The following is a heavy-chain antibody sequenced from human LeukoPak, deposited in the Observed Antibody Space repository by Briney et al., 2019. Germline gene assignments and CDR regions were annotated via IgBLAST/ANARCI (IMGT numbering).Heavy chain of an antibody. V-gene: IGHV3-33*01. J-gene: IGHJ4*02. Sequence: GGSLRLSCAASGFTFSTYGMHWVRQAPGRGLEWVAVIWYDGSNKYYADSVKGRFTISRDNSKNTLYLQMNSLRAEDTAVYYCARDALGRGYYYATLDYWGQGTLVTVSS. D-gene: IGHD3-22*01. CDR2: IWYDGSNK. CDR1: GFTFSTYG. CDR3: ARDALGRGYYYATLDY.